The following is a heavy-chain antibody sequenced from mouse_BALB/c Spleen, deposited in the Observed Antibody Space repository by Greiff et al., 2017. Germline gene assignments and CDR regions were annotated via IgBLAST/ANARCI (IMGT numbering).Heavy chain of an antibody. D-gene: IGHD2-13*01. V-gene: IGHV5-9-4*01. CDR2: ISSGGSYT. CDR1: GFTFSSYA. J-gene: IGHJ4*01. CDR3: AREVRFTLYAMDY. Sequence: DVHLVESGGGLVKPGGSLKLSCAASGFTFSSYAMSWVRQSPEKRLEWVAEISSGGSYTYYPDTVTGRFTISRDNAKNTLYLEMSSLRSEDTAMYYCAREVRFTLYAMDYWGQGTSVTVSS.